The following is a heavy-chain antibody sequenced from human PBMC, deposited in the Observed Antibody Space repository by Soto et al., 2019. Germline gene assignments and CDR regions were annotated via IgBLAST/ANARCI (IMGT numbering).Heavy chain of an antibody. D-gene: IGHD3-22*01. CDR3: ARTYDSSGPNSGGYGFDI. CDR1: GGCLRRNY. J-gene: IGHJ3*02. Sequence: SETLSLTCTVSGGCLRRNYLTWNRQPPGKGLEWIGYLSYTGNTNYNPSLKSRVTISVDRSKIQFFLELRSVTAADTAVYYCARTYDSSGPNSGGYGFDIWGQGTMVTVSS. CDR2: LSYTGNT. V-gene: IGHV4-59*01.